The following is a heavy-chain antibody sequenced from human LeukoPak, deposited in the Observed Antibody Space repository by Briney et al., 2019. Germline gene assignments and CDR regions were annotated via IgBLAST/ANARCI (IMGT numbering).Heavy chain of an antibody. J-gene: IGHJ4*02. CDR3: ARHRLRAFFFDC. CDR1: GGSFSGYY. V-gene: IGHV4-34*01. D-gene: IGHD3-3*02. Sequence: SETLSLTCAVYGGSFSGYYWSWIRQPPGKGLEWIGEINHSGSTNYNPSLKSRVTISVDTSKNQFSLKLSSVTAADTAVYYCARHRLRAFFFDCWGQGTLVTVSS. CDR2: INHSGST.